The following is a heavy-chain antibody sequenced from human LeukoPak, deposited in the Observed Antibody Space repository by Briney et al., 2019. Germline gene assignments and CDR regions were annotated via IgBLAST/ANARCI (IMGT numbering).Heavy chain of an antibody. CDR1: GGSITGGSYY. CDR2: IYYSGST. J-gene: IGHJ4*02. CDR3: AAGPYGLRW. Sequence: SETLSLTCTVSGGSITGGSYYWGWIRQPPGKGLEWIGSIYYSGSTYYNPSLKSRVTISVDTSKNQFSLKLSSVTAADTAVYYCAAGPYGLRWWGQGTLVTVSS. D-gene: IGHD3-10*01. V-gene: IGHV4-39*01.